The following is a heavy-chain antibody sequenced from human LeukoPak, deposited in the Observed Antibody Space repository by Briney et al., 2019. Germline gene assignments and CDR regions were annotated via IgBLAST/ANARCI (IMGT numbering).Heavy chain of an antibody. V-gene: IGHV3-23*01. CDR2: INGRGDNT. CDR3: AKDRVSPGFNWFDP. CDR1: GVIISSYA. J-gene: IGHJ5*02. Sequence: GGSLRLSCAASGVIISSYAMSWVRQAPGKGLGWVSAINGRGDNTYYADFVKGRFTISRDNSKSTVYLQMNSLRTEDTAVYYCAKDRVSPGFNWFDPWGQGTLVTVSS. D-gene: IGHD2/OR15-2a*01.